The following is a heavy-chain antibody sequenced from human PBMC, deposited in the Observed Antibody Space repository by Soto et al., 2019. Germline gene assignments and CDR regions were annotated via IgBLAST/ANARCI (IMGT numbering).Heavy chain of an antibody. CDR3: ASEMLVRGDYYVEL. D-gene: IGHD3-10*02. CDR2: TYYRSKWYY. CDR1: VDSVTGNTAG. V-gene: IGHV6-1*01. J-gene: IGHJ1*01. Sequence: SQNLSLTCVISVDSVTGNTAGWNWIIQSPSRGLEWLGRTYYRSKWYYDYAGSVKGRMTINPDTSRNQFSLQLNSVSPEDTAVYYCASEMLVRGDYYVELWGQGTQVTVS.